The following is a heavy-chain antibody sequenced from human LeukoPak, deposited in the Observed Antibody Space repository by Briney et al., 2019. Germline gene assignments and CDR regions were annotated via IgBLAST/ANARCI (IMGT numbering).Heavy chain of an antibody. Sequence: PGGSLRLSCAASGFIFTNYWMSWVRQAPGKGLEWVANIKQDGSVKYYVDSLKGRFTISRDNAKNSLYLQMNSLRAEDTAVYHCARIGYSSSSFDYWGQGTLVTVSS. CDR3: ARIGYSSSSFDY. V-gene: IGHV3-7*01. D-gene: IGHD6-6*01. J-gene: IGHJ4*02. CDR2: IKQDGSVK. CDR1: GFIFTNYW.